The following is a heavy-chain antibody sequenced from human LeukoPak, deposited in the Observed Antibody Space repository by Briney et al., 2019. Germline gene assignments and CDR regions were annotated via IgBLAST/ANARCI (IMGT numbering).Heavy chain of an antibody. CDR1: EFSLGSNY. Sequence: RGSLRLSCAASEFSLGSNYMTWVRQAPGKGLEWVSLIYSGGSTYYSDSVKGRLTISRDNYKNKLYLQLNSLRTEDTAVYYYWRGPSGYRNPGGQGTLVSVP. CDR3: WRGPSGYRNP. D-gene: IGHD5-12*01. J-gene: IGHJ4*02. CDR2: IYSGGST. V-gene: IGHV3-66*01.